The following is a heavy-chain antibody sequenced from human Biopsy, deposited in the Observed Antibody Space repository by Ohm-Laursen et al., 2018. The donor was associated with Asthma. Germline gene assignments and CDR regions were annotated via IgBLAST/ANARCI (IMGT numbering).Heavy chain of an antibody. J-gene: IGHJ4*02. V-gene: IGHV4-59*01. D-gene: IGHD2-21*02. CDR1: GGSIGIYY. CDR3: ARGVDRVTGLLDHFDS. CDR2: THYSGTT. Sequence: GTLSLTWTASGGSIGIYYWGWIRQPPGKGREYIGYTHYSGTTNTDPSLTGRVTMSVDTSKNQFSLKLTSVTAADTAVYYCARGVDRVTGLLDHFDSWGQGTLVTVSS.